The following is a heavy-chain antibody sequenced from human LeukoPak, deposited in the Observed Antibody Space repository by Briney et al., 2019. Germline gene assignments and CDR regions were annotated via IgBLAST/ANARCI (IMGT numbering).Heavy chain of an antibody. CDR1: GGSISSNY. CDR2: IYHTGST. V-gene: IGHV4-59*01. Sequence: SETLSLTCTVSGGSISSNYWSWIRQPPGKGLEWIGYIYHTGSTNYNPSLKSRVTISVDTSKNQFSLKLKSVTAADTAVYYCASWRGYSYGYFDYWGQGTLVTVSS. CDR3: ASWRGYSYGYFDY. D-gene: IGHD5-18*01. J-gene: IGHJ4*02.